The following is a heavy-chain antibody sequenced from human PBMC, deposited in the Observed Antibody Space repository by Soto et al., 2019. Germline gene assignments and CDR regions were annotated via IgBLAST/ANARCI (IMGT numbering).Heavy chain of an antibody. J-gene: IGHJ5*01. CDR3: AHIRVVPYYVAAWFAS. Sequence: QITLRESGPTLVKPTQTLTLTCAVSGSSLSTSGVGVGWIRQPPGKALEWLALSYWDDDKRYSPSLTNRLTLTQDTSKNQVVLTMTNMDPVDTATYYCAHIRVVPYYVAAWFASCVQGTLVTVSS. D-gene: IGHD3-10*02. V-gene: IGHV2-5*02. CDR1: GSSLSTSGVG. CDR2: SYWDDDK.